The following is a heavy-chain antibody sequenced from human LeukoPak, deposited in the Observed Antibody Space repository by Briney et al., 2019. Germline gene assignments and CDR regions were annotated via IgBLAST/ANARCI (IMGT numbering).Heavy chain of an antibody. J-gene: IGHJ4*02. Sequence: GASVKVSCKASGYTSTSSGISWVRQAAGQGLEWMGRISVNNGNTNYAQKLQDRVTMTADTSTSTAYMELRSLRSDDTAVYYCARDGNYGDDDLDYWGQGTLVTVSS. CDR1: GYTSTSSG. D-gene: IGHD4-17*01. CDR2: ISVNNGNT. V-gene: IGHV1-18*01. CDR3: ARDGNYGDDDLDY.